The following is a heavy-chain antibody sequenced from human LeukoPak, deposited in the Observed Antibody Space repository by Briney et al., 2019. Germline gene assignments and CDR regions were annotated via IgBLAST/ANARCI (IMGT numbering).Heavy chain of an antibody. J-gene: IGHJ5*02. D-gene: IGHD3-10*01. Sequence: GGSLRLSCAASGFTFSSYNMNWVRQAPGKGLEWVSFISSSSSTIYYADSVKGRFTISRDNAKNSLYLQMNSLRAEDTAVYYCARALIWFGELSGPPWGQGTLVTVSS. CDR2: ISSSSSTI. CDR1: GFTFSSYN. V-gene: IGHV3-48*01. CDR3: ARALIWFGELSGPP.